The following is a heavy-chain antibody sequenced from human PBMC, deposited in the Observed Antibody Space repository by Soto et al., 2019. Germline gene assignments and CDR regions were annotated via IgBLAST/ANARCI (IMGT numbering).Heavy chain of an antibody. CDR2: IYWAGVT. V-gene: IGHV4-59*01. CDR3: ASGTQLWYSRFFDG. D-gene: IGHD2-15*01. J-gene: IGHJ2*01. Sequence: QVQLQESGPGVVRPSDTLSLTCTVSNESIGTYYWNWIRQSPGKGLEWVGDIYWAGVTIYSPSPKSRVTMSVDTSRNQFCLKLNSVTAADTAVYYCASGTQLWYSRFFDGWGRGTLVTVSS. CDR1: NESIGTYY.